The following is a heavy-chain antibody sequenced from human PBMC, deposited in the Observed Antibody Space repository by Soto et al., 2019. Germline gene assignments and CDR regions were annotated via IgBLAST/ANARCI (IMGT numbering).Heavy chain of an antibody. CDR2: IYWDDDK. D-gene: IGHD2-21*02. Sequence: QITLKESGPTLVKPTQTLTLTCTFSGFSLSTSGVGVGWIRQPPGKALEWLALIYWDDDKRYSPSLKSRLTITKDTSKNQVVLTMTNIDPVDTATYFCARRRTALDYWGQGTLVTVSS. CDR1: GFSLSTSGVG. V-gene: IGHV2-5*02. CDR3: ARRRTALDY. J-gene: IGHJ4*02.